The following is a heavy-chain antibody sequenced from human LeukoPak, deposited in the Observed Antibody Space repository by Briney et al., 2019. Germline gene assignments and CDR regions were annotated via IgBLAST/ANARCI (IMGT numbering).Heavy chain of an antibody. Sequence: SETLSLTCTVSGGSISGSIYYWGWIRQPPGKRLEWIGSIFYSGTTYYNPSLKSRVTISVDTSKNQFSLNLKSVTDADTDQYYCVRILNGGAGCHKYWGQGTLVSVS. CDR3: VRILNGGAGCHKY. CDR2: IFYSGTT. D-gene: IGHD3-9*01. V-gene: IGHV4-39*01. CDR1: GGSISGSIYY. J-gene: IGHJ4*02.